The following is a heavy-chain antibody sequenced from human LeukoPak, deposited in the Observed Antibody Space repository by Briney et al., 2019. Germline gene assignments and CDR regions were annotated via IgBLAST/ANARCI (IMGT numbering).Heavy chain of an antibody. Sequence: SETLSLTCAVYGGSFSGYYWSWIRQPPGKGLEWIGEINHSGSTNYNPSLKSRVTISVDTFKNQFSLKLSSVTAADTAVYYCARGTRNGDIVVVPAARYWFDPWGQGTLVTVSS. J-gene: IGHJ5*02. CDR1: GGSFSGYY. CDR2: INHSGST. D-gene: IGHD2-2*01. V-gene: IGHV4-34*01. CDR3: ARGTRNGDIVVVPAARYWFDP.